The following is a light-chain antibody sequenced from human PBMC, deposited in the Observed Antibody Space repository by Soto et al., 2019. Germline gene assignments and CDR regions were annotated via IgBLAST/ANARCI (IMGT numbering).Light chain of an antibody. CDR2: GAS. CDR3: QQRSNWPPT. CDR1: QSVSSN. V-gene: IGKV3-11*01. J-gene: IGKJ3*01. Sequence: EIVMTQSPATLSVSPGERGTLSCRASQSVSSNLAWYQQKRGQAPRLLIYGASNRATGIPDRFSGSGSGTDFTLTISSLEPEDFAVYYCQQRSNWPPTFGPGTKVDI.